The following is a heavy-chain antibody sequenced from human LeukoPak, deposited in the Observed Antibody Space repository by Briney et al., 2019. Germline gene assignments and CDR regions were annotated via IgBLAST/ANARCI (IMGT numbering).Heavy chain of an antibody. J-gene: IGHJ3*01. CDR1: GGTFSSYA. CDR3: ARAAQYYDIFGG. Sequence: SVTVSCKASGGTFSSYAISWVRQAPGQGLEWMGRIIPILGIANYAQKFQGRVTITADKSTSTAYMELSSLRSEDTAVYYCARAAQYYDIFGGWGQGTMVTVSS. CDR2: IIPILGIA. D-gene: IGHD3-9*01. V-gene: IGHV1-69*04.